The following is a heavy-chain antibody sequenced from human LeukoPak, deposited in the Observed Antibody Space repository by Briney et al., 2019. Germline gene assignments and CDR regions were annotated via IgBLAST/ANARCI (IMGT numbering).Heavy chain of an antibody. CDR1: GFTFSSYA. V-gene: IGHV3-30-3*01. J-gene: IGHJ4*02. Sequence: PGRSLRLSCAASGFTFSSYAMHWVRQAPGKGLEWVAVISYDGSNKYYADSVKGRFTISRDNSKNTLYLQMNSLRAEDTAVYYCARELYYDFWSGYYPHFDYWGQGTPVTVSS. D-gene: IGHD3-3*01. CDR3: ARELYYDFWSGYYPHFDY. CDR2: ISYDGSNK.